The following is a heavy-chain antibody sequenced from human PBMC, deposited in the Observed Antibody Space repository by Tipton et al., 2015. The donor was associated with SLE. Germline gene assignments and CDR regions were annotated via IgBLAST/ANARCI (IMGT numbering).Heavy chain of an antibody. D-gene: IGHD3-16*01. Sequence: TLSLTCTVSGDSISSGGYYWTWIRQHPGKGLEWIGYIYYNGNTYYNPSLKSRLTISKDTSKNQLSLNLTSVTAADTAVYYCARDTRNDDYVRWYFDVWGRGTLVTVSS. J-gene: IGHJ2*01. CDR3: ARDTRNDDYVRWYFDV. CDR1: GDSISSGGYY. V-gene: IGHV4-31*03. CDR2: IYYNGNT.